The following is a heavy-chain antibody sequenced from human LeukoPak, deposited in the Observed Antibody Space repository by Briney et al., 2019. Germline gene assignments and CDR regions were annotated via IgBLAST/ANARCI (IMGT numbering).Heavy chain of an antibody. CDR2: INHSGST. J-gene: IGHJ4*02. V-gene: IGHV4-34*01. Sequence: SETLSLTCAVYGGSFSGYYWSWIRQPPGKGLEWIGEINHSGSTNYNPSLKSRVTISVDRSKNQFSLKLSSVTASDTAVYYCARVVHYYGSGSYFDYWGQGTLVTVSS. CDR3: ARVVHYYGSGSYFDY. D-gene: IGHD3-10*01. CDR1: GGSFSGYY.